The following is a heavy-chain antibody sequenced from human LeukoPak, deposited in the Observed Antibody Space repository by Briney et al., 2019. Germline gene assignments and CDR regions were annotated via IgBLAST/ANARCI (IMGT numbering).Heavy chain of an antibody. CDR3: AKGGSTSPNGINDY. CDR2: ISAGSST. Sequence: PGGSLRLSCAASGFTFSSYGMRWVRQAPGKGLEWVSAISAGSSTYYADSVKGRFTISRDNSKNTLYLQMNSLGAEDTAVYYCAKGGSTSPNGINDYWGQGTLVTVSS. V-gene: IGHV3-23*01. D-gene: IGHD2-2*01. CDR1: GFTFSSYG. J-gene: IGHJ4*02.